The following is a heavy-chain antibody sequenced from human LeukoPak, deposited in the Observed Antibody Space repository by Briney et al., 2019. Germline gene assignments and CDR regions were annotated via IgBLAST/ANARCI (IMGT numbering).Heavy chain of an antibody. J-gene: IGHJ5*02. CDR3: ARGFYRSGWLDWFDP. D-gene: IGHD6-19*01. CDR1: GFSFSDFN. V-gene: IGHV3-48*04. Sequence: GGSLRLSCAASGFSFSDFNMNWVRQAPGKGLEWISYINSGISAMFYADSVKGRFTISRDNAKNSLYLQMNSLRAEDTAVYYCARGFYRSGWLDWFDPWGQGTLVTLSS. CDR2: INSGISAM.